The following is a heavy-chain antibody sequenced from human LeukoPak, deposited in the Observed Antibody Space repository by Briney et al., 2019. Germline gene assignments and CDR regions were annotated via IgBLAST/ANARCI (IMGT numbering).Heavy chain of an antibody. D-gene: IGHD3-3*01. CDR3: ARVSFPPWSGYYNY. V-gene: IGHV1-2*02. CDR2: INPNSGGT. Sequence: EASVKVSCKASGYTFTGYYMHWVRQAPGQGLEWMGWINPNSGGTNYAQKFQGRVTMTRDTSISTAYMELSRLRSDDTAVYYCARVSFPPWSGYYNYWGQGTLVTVSS. J-gene: IGHJ4*02. CDR1: GYTFTGYY.